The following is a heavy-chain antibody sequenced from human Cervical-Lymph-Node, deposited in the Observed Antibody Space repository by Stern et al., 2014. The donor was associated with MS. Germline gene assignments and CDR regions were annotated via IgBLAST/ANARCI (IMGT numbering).Heavy chain of an antibody. CDR1: GYTFTGFF. CDR2: INPNTGVT. V-gene: IGHV1-2*04. D-gene: IGHD2-15*01. Sequence: QMQLVQSGAEVKKPGASVKVSCTASGYTFTGFFLHWVRQAPGQGLEWVGWINPNTGVTKSAQKFQGWVTLTRDTSINTVYMELNRLKSDDTAVFYCARGYPFFDNGGQGTRGTGSS. CDR3: ARGYPFFDN. J-gene: IGHJ4*02.